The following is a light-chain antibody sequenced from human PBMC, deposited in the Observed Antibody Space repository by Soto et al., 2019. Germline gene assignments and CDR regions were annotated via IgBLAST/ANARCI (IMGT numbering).Light chain of an antibody. Sequence: QSVLTQPASVSGSPGQSITISCTGTSRDVGGYKYVSWYQQHPGKAPKLMIFEVNSRPSGVSNRFSGSKSGNTASLTISGLKAEDEADYYCSSYTSSSPLVFGGGTKLTVL. V-gene: IGLV2-14*01. CDR1: SRDVGGYKY. CDR2: EVN. CDR3: SSYTSSSPLV. J-gene: IGLJ3*02.